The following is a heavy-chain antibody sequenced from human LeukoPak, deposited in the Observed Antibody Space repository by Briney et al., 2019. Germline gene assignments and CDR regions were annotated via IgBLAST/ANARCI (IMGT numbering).Heavy chain of an antibody. J-gene: IGHJ3*01. Sequence: GGSLRLSCAASGFTFRSYWMSWVRQAPGKGLEWAANIKEDGSQKYYVDSVQGRFTISRDNAKNSLYLHMDSLRAEDRAVYYCARIISGIYYGDAFDVWGQGTIVTVSS. CDR2: IKEDGSQK. CDR3: ARIISGIYYGDAFDV. D-gene: IGHD1-26*01. V-gene: IGHV3-7*01. CDR1: GFTFRSYW.